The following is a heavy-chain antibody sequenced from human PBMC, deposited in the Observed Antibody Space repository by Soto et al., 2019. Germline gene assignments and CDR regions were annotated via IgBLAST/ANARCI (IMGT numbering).Heavy chain of an antibody. D-gene: IGHD3-3*01. V-gene: IGHV1-18*04. J-gene: IGHJ5*02. CDR3: ARDSITIFGVVRPNWFDP. Sequence: QVQLVQSGAEVKKPGASVKVSCKASGYTFTSYGISWVRQAPGQGLEWMGWISAYNGNINYAQKLQGRVTMTTDTSTSTAYMELRSLRSDDTAVYYCARDSITIFGVVRPNWFDPWGQGTLVTVSS. CDR1: GYTFTSYG. CDR2: ISAYNGNI.